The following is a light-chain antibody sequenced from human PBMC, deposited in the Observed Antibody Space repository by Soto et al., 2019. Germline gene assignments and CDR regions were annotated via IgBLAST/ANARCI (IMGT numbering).Light chain of an antibody. CDR3: QYVDGSDEGI. CDR2: EDN. V-gene: IGLV6-57*02. CDR1: GGNIASNY. Sequence: NFVLTQPHSVSGSPGQTVTISCAGSGGNIASNYVQWYQQRPGSAPTTVIFEDNDRPSGVPGRFSGSIDRSSNSASLTISGLETDDEADYFCQYVDGSDEGIFGGGTKLTVL. J-gene: IGLJ2*01.